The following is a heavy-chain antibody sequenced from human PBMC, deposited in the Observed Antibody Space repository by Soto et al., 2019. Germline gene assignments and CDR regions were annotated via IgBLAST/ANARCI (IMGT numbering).Heavy chain of an antibody. J-gene: IGHJ4*02. D-gene: IGHD2-21*01. Sequence: SETLSLTCTVSGGSISSGDYYWSWIRQPPGKGLEWIGYIYYSGSTAYNPSLRGRVTITKDTSKNEFSLRLTSVTTADTAVYYCARRNSRGLVDLWGQGILVTVSS. CDR1: GGSISSGDYY. V-gene: IGHV4-30-4*02. CDR3: ARRNSRGLVDL. CDR2: IYYSGST.